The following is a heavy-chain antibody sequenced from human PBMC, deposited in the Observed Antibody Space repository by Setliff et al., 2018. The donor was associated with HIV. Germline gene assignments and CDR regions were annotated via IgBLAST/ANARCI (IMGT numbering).Heavy chain of an antibody. CDR2: IWNSRPI. J-gene: IGHJ3*01. V-gene: IGHV3-48*04. CDR1: GFTFSSYS. CDR3: VRDKDYAFDL. Sequence: QPGGSLRLSCSASGFTFSSYSMNWVRQAPGKGLEWVSNIWNSRPIYYADSVKGRFTVSRDDAKNSLVLQMNSLGAEDTALYYCVRDKDYAFDLWGQGTMFTVSS.